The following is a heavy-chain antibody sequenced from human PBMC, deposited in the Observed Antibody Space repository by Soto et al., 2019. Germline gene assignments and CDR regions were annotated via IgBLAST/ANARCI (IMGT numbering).Heavy chain of an antibody. CDR3: ARTPRDDTIFVPNYYYSGMDV. V-gene: IGHV3-7*01. J-gene: IGHJ6*02. CDR2: IKQDGSEK. CDR1: GFTFSSYW. Sequence: EVPLVESGGGLVQPGGSLRLSCAASGFTFSSYWMSWVRQAPGKGLEWVANIKQDGSEKYYVDSVKGRFTISRDNAKNSLYLQMNSLRAEDTAVYYCARTPRDDTIFVPNYYYSGMDVWGQGTTVTVSS. D-gene: IGHD3-3*01.